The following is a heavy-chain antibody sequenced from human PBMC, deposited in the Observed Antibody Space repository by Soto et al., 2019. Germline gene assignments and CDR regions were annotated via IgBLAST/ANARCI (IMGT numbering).Heavy chain of an antibody. V-gene: IGHV3-7*03. D-gene: IGHD4-4*01. J-gene: IGHJ5*02. Sequence: PGGSLRLSCEASGFSFIGYWMRWVRHSPGKGPEWVANIKEDGTEQHYVDSVKGRFTISRDNSENSLFLQMNNLRAEDSAIYYCAITTSTVSYWFDPWGPGTQVTVSS. CDR1: GFSFIGYW. CDR2: IKEDGTEQ. CDR3: AITTSTVSYWFDP.